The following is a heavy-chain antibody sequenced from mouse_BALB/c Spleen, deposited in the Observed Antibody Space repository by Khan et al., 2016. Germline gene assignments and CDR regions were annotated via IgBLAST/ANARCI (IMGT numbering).Heavy chain of an antibody. CDR1: GYSITSHYS. CDR3: ATSSSGYWYYFDY. D-gene: IGHD3-1*01. Sequence: EVQLQESGPDLVKPSQSVSLTCTVTGYSITSHYSWHWIRHFPGNKVEWMGYIHYSGSTDFNPSLKSRNSITRDTSKNQFFLQLNSVTTEDTATYYCATSSSGYWYYFDYGGQGTTLTVSS. V-gene: IGHV3-1*02. J-gene: IGHJ2*01. CDR2: IHYSGST.